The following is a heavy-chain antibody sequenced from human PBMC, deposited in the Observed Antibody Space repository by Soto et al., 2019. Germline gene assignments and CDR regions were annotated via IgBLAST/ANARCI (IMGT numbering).Heavy chain of an antibody. CDR2: ISGSGSST. Sequence: GGSLRLSCAASGFTFSSYAMGWVRQAPGKGLEWVSAISGSGSSTYYADSVRGRFTISRDNSKNTLYLQMNSLRAEDTAVFYCAKPYYYDNSGYYGTWGQGALVTSPQ. D-gene: IGHD3-22*01. CDR1: GFTFSSYA. J-gene: IGHJ4*02. CDR3: AKPYYYDNSGYYGT. V-gene: IGHV3-23*01.